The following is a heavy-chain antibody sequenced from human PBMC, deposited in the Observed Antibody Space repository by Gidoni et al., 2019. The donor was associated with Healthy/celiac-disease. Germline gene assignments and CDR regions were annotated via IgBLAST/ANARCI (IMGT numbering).Heavy chain of an antibody. J-gene: IGHJ6*02. CDR3: AREVLLWFGELLPSYYYYGMDV. V-gene: IGHV3-21*01. CDR2: ISSSSSYI. CDR1: GFTFSSDS. Sequence: EVQLVESGGGLVKPGGSLRLSCAASGFTFSSDSMTWVRQAPGKGLEWVSSISSSSSYIYYADSVKGRFTISRDNAKNSLYLQMNSLRAEDTAVYYCAREVLLWFGELLPSYYYYGMDVWGQGTTVTVSS. D-gene: IGHD3-10*01.